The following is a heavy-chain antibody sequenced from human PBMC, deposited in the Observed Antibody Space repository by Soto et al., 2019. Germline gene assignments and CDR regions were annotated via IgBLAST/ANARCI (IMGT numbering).Heavy chain of an antibody. CDR1: GDTFTNYA. CDR3: ARGWNGDYGGFFDY. V-gene: IGHV1-3*01. Sequence: QVQLVQSGAEVKKPGASVKVFCKASGDTFTNYAIHWVRQAPGQRLEWMGWINAGNGNTQYSQKFQGRVTITRDTSASTAYMELTSLRSEDTAVYYCARGWNGDYGGFFDYWGRGTLVTVSS. CDR2: INAGNGNT. J-gene: IGHJ4*02. D-gene: IGHD4-17*01.